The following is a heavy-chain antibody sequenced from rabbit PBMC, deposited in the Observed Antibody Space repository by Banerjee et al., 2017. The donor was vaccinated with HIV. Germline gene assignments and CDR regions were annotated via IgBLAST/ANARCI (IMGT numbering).Heavy chain of an antibody. CDR1: GFTLSSYW. CDR2: IYAGSSGST. D-gene: IGHD4-2*01. J-gene: IGHJ4*01. CDR3: ARRLVVVGFFNL. Sequence: QSLEESGGDLVKPGASLTLTCTASGFTLSSYWICWVRQAPGKGLEWIACIYAGSSGSTYYASWAKGRFTISKTSSTTVTLQMTSLTAADTATYFCARRLVVVGFFNLWGPGTLVTVS. V-gene: IGHV1S40*01.